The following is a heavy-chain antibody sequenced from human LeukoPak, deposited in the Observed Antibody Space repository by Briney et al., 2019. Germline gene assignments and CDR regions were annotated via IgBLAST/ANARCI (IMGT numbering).Heavy chain of an antibody. Sequence: SETLSLTCTVSGGSISSSSYYWGWIRQPPGKGLEWIGSIYYSGSTYYNPSPKSRVTISVDTSKNQFSLKLSSVTAADTAVYYCARKWFGESPRFDPWGQGTLVTVSS. CDR3: ARKWFGESPRFDP. J-gene: IGHJ5*02. CDR2: IYYSGST. CDR1: GGSISSSSYY. V-gene: IGHV4-39*07. D-gene: IGHD3-10*01.